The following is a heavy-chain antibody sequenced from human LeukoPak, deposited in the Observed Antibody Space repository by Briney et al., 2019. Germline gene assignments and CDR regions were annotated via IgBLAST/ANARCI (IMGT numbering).Heavy chain of an antibody. CDR2: YSGNT. CDR3: ARHYCSGGSCYLGFDY. J-gene: IGHJ4*02. Sequence: SETLSLTCTVSGGSISTYYWSWIRQPPGKGLEWIGYYSGNTNYNPSLKSRVTISVYTSKNQFSLKLSSVTAADTALYYCARHYCSGGSCYLGFDYWGQGTLVTVSS. V-gene: IGHV4-59*01. CDR1: GGSISTYY. D-gene: IGHD2-15*01.